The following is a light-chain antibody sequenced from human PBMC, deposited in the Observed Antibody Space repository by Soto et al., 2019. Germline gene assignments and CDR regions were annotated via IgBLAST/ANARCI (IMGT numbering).Light chain of an antibody. V-gene: IGKV3-15*01. CDR1: QSVSSN. Sequence: EIVVTQSPATVSVSPGERATLSCMASQSVSSNLAWYQQKPGQAPRLLINGASTRATGIPARFSGSGSGTEFSLTISSLQSEDFAVYYCQQYSDWPPTFGQGTKVDIK. CDR3: QQYSDWPPT. CDR2: GAS. J-gene: IGKJ1*01.